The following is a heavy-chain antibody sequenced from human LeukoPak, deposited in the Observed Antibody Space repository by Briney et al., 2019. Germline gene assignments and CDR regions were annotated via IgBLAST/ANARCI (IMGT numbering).Heavy chain of an antibody. V-gene: IGHV3-74*01. Sequence: GGSLRLSCAASGFSFSRFWMHWVRQVPGKGLVWISRITSDGRNIDYADPVKGRFTISRDDAKNTLYLQMNSLRPDDTAVYFCVREDIVVVTTLDHWGQGSLVIVSS. D-gene: IGHD2-21*02. CDR1: GFSFSRFW. J-gene: IGHJ4*02. CDR3: VREDIVVVTTLDH. CDR2: ITSDGRNI.